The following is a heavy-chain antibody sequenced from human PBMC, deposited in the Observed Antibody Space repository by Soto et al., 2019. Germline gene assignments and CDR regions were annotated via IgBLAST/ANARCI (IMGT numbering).Heavy chain of an antibody. CDR1: GGSISSYY. CDR2: IYYSGST. CDR3: ARVPYSSSLWWSDP. D-gene: IGHD6-13*01. Sequence: SETLSLTCTVSGGSISSYYWSWIRQPPGKGLEWIGYIYYSGSTNYNPSLKSRVTISVDTSKNQFSLKLSSVTAADTAVYYCARVPYSSSLWWSDPWGQGTLVTVSS. J-gene: IGHJ5*02. V-gene: IGHV4-59*01.